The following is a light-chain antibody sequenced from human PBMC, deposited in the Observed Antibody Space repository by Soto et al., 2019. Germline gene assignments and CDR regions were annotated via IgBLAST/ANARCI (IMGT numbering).Light chain of an antibody. Sequence: EIVMTQSPATLSVSPGDRATLSCRASQSVTSNLAWYQQKPGQAPRLIVYGASTRATGIPARFSGSGSGTEFTLTISSLQSEDFAVYFCQQYNNWPPITFGQGTRLEIK. CDR3: QQYNNWPPIT. V-gene: IGKV3-15*01. CDR1: QSVTSN. J-gene: IGKJ5*01. CDR2: GAS.